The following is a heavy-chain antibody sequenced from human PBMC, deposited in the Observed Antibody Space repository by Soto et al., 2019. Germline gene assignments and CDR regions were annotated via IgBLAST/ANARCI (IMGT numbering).Heavy chain of an antibody. CDR2: ISSSNSYI. J-gene: IGHJ4*02. V-gene: IGHV3-21*01. CDR3: ARDLVVGGYDGGALYDY. D-gene: IGHD5-12*01. Sequence: EVQLVEAGGGLVKPGGSLRLSCAASGFTFSSYSMNWVRQAPGKGLEWVSSISSSNSYIYYADSVKRRFTISRDNAKNSLYLQRNSQRAEDTAVYYCARDLVVGGYDGGALYDYWGQGTLVTVSS. CDR1: GFTFSSYS.